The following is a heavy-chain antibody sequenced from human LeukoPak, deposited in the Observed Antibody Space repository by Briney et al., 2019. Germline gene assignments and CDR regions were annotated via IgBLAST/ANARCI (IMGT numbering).Heavy chain of an antibody. CDR2: ISGGSSGST. D-gene: IGHD2-15*01. Sequence: AGSLRLSCAASGFTFSNYAMTWVRQAPGKGLEWVSVISGGSSGSTYYAGSVKGRFTISRDNSKNTVYLEMNSLRAEDTAKYYCGKDNSGTPYSPVDHWGQGTLVTVSS. CDR3: GKDNSGTPYSPVDH. J-gene: IGHJ4*02. V-gene: IGHV3-23*01. CDR1: GFTFSNYA.